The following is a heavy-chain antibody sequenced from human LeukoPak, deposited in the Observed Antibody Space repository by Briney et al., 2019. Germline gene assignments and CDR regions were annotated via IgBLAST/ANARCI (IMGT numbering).Heavy chain of an antibody. Sequence: HPGGSLRLSCAASGFTFNNYAMSWVRQAPGEGLEWVPGISGSGGSTYYADSVKGRFTISRDNSKNTVYLQMNSLRAEDTAVYYCATRDYYDSRGYYYYYFNYWGQGTLVTVSS. J-gene: IGHJ4*02. CDR3: ATRDYYDSRGYYYYYFNY. CDR2: ISGSGGST. D-gene: IGHD3-22*01. V-gene: IGHV3-23*01. CDR1: GFTFNNYA.